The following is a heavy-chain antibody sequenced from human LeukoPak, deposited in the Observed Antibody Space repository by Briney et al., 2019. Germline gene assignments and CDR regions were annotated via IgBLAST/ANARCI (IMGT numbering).Heavy chain of an antibody. J-gene: IGHJ4*02. D-gene: IGHD1-26*01. Sequence: SETLSLTCAVSGGSISSGGYYWSWIRQPPGKGLEWFGYIYYSGSTYYNPSLKSRVTISVDTSKNQFSLKLSSVTAADTAVYYCARVRDIVGATTLNYFDYWGQGTLVTVSS. V-gene: IGHV4-31*11. CDR3: ARVRDIVGATTLNYFDY. CDR1: GGSISSGGYY. CDR2: IYYSGST.